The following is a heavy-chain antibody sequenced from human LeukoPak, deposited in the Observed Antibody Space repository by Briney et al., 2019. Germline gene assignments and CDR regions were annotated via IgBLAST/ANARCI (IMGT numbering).Heavy chain of an antibody. Sequence: PGGSLRLSCAASGFTFSNYWMNWVRQGPGQGLEWVATIKQDGSEKYYVDSVKGRFTISRDNAKNSLYLQMNSLRAGDTAVYYCARDGTSFSVFRIWGQGTMVTVSS. CDR2: IKQDGSEK. D-gene: IGHD3-3*01. V-gene: IGHV3-7*01. J-gene: IGHJ3*02. CDR1: GFTFSNYW. CDR3: ARDGTSFSVFRI.